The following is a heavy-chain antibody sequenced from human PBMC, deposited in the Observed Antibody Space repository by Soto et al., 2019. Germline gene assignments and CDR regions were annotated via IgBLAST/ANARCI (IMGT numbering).Heavy chain of an antibody. D-gene: IGHD6-19*01. CDR1: EFAFNSYP. CDR2: VSGSGGYT. CDR3: AKGPSSGWIYFDY. J-gene: IGHJ4*02. V-gene: IGHV3-23*01. Sequence: EVQLLESGGGWVQPGGSLRLSGAPSEFAFNSYPWGWVRQAPGKGLKYVWPVSGSGGYTYYADAVRGRFTISRDTSKNALYLQVNSLRAEDTAIYFCAKGPSSGWIYFDYWGQGTLVTVSS.